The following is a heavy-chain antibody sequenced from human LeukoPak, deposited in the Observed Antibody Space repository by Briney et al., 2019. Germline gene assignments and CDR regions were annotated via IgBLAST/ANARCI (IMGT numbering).Heavy chain of an antibody. Sequence: GGSQRLSCAASGFKFSDHYSDWVRQAPRKGPEWVGRSRNKASSYTSDCAAAVEGRFPISRDVSEGSLYLQMNSLRTEDTAVYYCGRIAINANNGMDVWGQGTTVTVSS. J-gene: IGHJ6*02. CDR2: SRNKASSYTS. CDR3: GRIAINANNGMDV. CDR1: GFKFSDHY. V-gene: IGHV3-72*01. D-gene: IGHD1/OR15-1a*01.